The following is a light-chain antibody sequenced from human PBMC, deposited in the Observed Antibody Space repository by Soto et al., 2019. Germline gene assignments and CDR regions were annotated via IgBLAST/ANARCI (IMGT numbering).Light chain of an antibody. CDR2: GNN. J-gene: IGLJ3*02. V-gene: IGLV1-40*01. CDR3: QSYDSSLSGSV. CDR1: SSNIGAGYD. Sequence: QPVLTQPPSVSGAPGQRVTISCTGSSSNIGAGYDVHWYQQLPGTAPKLLIFGNNDRPSGVPDRFSGSKSGTSASLAITGLQAEDEVDYYCQSYDSSLSGSVFGGGTKVTVL.